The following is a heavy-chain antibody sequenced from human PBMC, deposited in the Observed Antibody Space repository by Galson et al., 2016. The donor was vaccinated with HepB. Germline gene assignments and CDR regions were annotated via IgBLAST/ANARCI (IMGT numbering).Heavy chain of an antibody. CDR1: GFTFSDYY. CDR3: ARDVNYEFWTGYYEGRCNWFDP. V-gene: IGHV3-11*06. Sequence: SLRLSCAASGFTFSDYYMSWLRQAPGKGLEWVAQIPGSGSGTKYAGSVKGRFTISRDNAKKSLYLQMNSLRVEDTAVYYCARDVNYEFWTGYYEGRCNWFDPWGQGTLVIVSS. J-gene: IGHJ5*02. CDR2: IPGSGSGT. D-gene: IGHD3-3*01.